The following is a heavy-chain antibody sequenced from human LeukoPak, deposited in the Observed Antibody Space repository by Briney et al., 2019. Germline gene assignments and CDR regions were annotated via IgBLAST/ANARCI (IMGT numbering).Heavy chain of an antibody. CDR2: IRRKLDGGTA. V-gene: IGHV3-49*03. J-gene: IGHJ4*02. CDR3: SRSSGWLSVY. Sequence: GGSLRLSCTASGFTFGDYLMSWFHQAPGKGLEWIGFIRRKLDGGTAEYAASVKGRFTISRDDSTSIAYLQMNSLKTEDTAVYYCSRSSGWLSVYWGQGTLVTVSS. CDR1: GFTFGDYL. D-gene: IGHD6-19*01.